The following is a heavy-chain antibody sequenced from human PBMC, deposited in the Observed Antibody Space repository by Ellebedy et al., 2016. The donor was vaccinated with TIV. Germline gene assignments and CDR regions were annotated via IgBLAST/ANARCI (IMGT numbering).Heavy chain of an antibody. V-gene: IGHV3-23*01. CDR2: ISGSGGST. CDR3: AKSSGGSHMHGMDV. J-gene: IGHJ6*02. CDR1: GFTFSSYA. Sequence: GGSLRLSXAASGFTFSSYAMSWVRQAPGKGLEWVSAISGSGGSTYYADSVKGRFTISRDNSKNTLYLQMNSLRAEDTAVYYCAKSSGGSHMHGMDVWGQGTTVTVSS. D-gene: IGHD2-15*01.